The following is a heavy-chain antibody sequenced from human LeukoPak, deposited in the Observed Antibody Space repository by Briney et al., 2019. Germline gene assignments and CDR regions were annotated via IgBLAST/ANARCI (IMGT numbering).Heavy chain of an antibody. J-gene: IGHJ4*02. CDR2: IYSGGYT. D-gene: IGHD4/OR15-4a*01. V-gene: IGHV3-53*01. CDR3: ARDDPYGD. Sequence: GGSLRLSCAASGFTVNSNYMSWVRQAPGKGLEWVSVIYSGGYTNYADSVKGRFTISRDNSKNTLYLQMNSLRVEDTAVYYCARDDPYGDWGQGTLVTVSS. CDR1: GFTVNSNY.